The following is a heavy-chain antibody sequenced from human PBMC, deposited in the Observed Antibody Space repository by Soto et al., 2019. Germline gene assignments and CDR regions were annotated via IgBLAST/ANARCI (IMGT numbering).Heavy chain of an antibody. CDR1: GFTFSNAW. V-gene: IGHV3-15*01. J-gene: IGHJ5*02. CDR3: TTDVLYCSGGSCWGYNWFDP. Sequence: GGSLRLSCAASGFTFSNAWMSWVRQAPGKGLEWVGRIKSKTDGGTTDYAAPVKGRFTISRDDSKNTLYLQMNSLKTEDTAVYYCTTDVLYCSGGSCWGYNWFDPWGQGTLVTVSS. CDR2: IKSKTDGGTT. D-gene: IGHD2-15*01.